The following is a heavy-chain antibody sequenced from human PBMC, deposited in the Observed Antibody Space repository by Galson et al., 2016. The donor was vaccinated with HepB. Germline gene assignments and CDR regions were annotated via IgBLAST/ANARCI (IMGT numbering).Heavy chain of an antibody. V-gene: IGHV4-59*08. D-gene: IGHD2/OR15-2a*01. J-gene: IGHJ6*02. CDR2: IYYSGST. CDR1: GGSIRSYY. Sequence: SETLSLTCTVSGGSIRSYYWSWIRQPPGKGLEWIGYIYYSGSTNYNPSLKSRVTISVDTSKNQFSLKLNSVTAADTAVYFCARGPLSNYYGMDVWGRGTTVTVSS. CDR3: ARGPLSNYYGMDV.